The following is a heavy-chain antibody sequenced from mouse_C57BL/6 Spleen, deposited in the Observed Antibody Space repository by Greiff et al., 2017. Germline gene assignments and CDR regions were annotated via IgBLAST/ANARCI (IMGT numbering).Heavy chain of an antibody. J-gene: IGHJ3*01. D-gene: IGHD2-5*01. CDR3: AYSNFAWFAY. Sequence: VQLQQPGAELVMPGASVKLSCKASGYTFTSYWMHWVKQRPGQGLEWIGEIDPSDSYTNYNQKFQGKSTLTVDKSSSTAYMQLSSLTSEDSAVYYCAYSNFAWFAYWGQGTLVTVSA. V-gene: IGHV1-69*01. CDR2: IDPSDSYT. CDR1: GYTFTSYW.